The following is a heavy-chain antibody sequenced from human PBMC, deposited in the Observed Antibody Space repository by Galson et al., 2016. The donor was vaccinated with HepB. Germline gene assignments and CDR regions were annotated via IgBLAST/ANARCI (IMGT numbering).Heavy chain of an antibody. V-gene: IGHV4-34*01. J-gene: IGHJ5*02. CDR1: GGSFNNYF. Sequence: SETLSLTCTVSGGSFNNYFCTWIRQSPEKGLEWIGEVDHRGSNNYNLSFKSRVTVSLDTSKGQCSLKLNSMTDADTAEYFCAKGHHGGYDFTRPMNGLWFDPWGQGPPVTVSS. D-gene: IGHD3-3*01. CDR2: VDHRGSN. CDR3: AKGHHGGYDFTRPMNGLWFDP.